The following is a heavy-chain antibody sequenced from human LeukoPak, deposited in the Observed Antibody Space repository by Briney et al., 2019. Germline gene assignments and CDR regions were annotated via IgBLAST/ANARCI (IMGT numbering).Heavy chain of an antibody. CDR2: IIPIFGTA. CDR1: GGTFSSYA. CDR3: ARVVYYDSSGYNDAFDI. D-gene: IGHD3-22*01. V-gene: IGHV1-69*05. J-gene: IGHJ3*02. Sequence: SVKVSCKASGGTFSSYAISWVRQAPGQGLEWMGRIIPIFGTANYAQKFQGRVTITTDESTSTAYMELSSLRSEDTAVYYCARVVYYDSSGYNDAFDIWGQGTMDTVSS.